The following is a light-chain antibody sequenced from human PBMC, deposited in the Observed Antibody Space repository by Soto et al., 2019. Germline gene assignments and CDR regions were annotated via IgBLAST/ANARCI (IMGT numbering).Light chain of an antibody. CDR1: QSFSNDF. CDR3: QQYGSSGT. CDR2: GAS. V-gene: IGKV3-20*01. J-gene: IGKJ1*01. Sequence: ESVLTRSPGTLSLSPVERATLSCRASQSFSNDFLAWYQQKPGQAPRLLIYGASTRATDVPDRFSGSGSGTDFTLTISRLEPEDFAVYYCQQYGSSGTFGQGTKVDIK.